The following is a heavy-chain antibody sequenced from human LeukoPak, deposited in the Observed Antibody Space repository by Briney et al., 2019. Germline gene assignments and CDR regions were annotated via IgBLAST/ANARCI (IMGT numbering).Heavy chain of an antibody. CDR3: ARHSRSAYTGYENAFDI. D-gene: IGHD5-12*01. CDR2: IYNSAST. V-gene: IGHV4-39*01. Sequence: PSETLSLTCTVSGDSISSSSYCWDWIRQPPGKGLEWIGNIYNSASTHYNPSLKTRITMSVDTSKNQFSLKLNSVTAADTGIYYCARHSRSAYTGYENAFDIWGQGTRVTVSS. CDR1: GDSISSSSYC. J-gene: IGHJ3*02.